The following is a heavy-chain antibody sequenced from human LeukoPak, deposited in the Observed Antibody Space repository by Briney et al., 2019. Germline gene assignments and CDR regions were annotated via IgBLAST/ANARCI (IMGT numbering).Heavy chain of an antibody. D-gene: IGHD2-15*01. CDR2: IYYSGST. CDR1: GDSISGFY. Sequence: SETLSLTCTVSGDSISGFYWSWIRQPPGKGLEWIGHIYYSGSTNYNPSLRSRVTISVDTSKNQFSLNLSSVTAADTAMYYCAREVVAALGDHDYWGQGTLVTVSS. V-gene: IGHV4-59*01. CDR3: AREVVAALGDHDY. J-gene: IGHJ4*02.